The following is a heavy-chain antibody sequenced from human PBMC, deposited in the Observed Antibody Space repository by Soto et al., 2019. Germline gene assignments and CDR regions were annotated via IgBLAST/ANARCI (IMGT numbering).Heavy chain of an antibody. Sequence: SETLSLTCTVSGGSISSGGYYWSWIRQHPGKGLEWIGYIYYSGSTYYNPSLKSRVTISVDTSKNQFSLKLSSVTAADTAVYYCASSRWLYYYGMDVWGQGTTVTVSS. CDR2: IYYSGST. V-gene: IGHV4-31*03. CDR1: GGSISSGGYY. J-gene: IGHJ6*02. D-gene: IGHD5-18*01. CDR3: ASSRWLYYYGMDV.